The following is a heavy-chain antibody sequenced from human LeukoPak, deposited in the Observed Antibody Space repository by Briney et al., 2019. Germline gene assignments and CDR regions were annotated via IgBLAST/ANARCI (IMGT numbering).Heavy chain of an antibody. CDR1: GFTFSSYA. V-gene: IGHV3-30-3*01. J-gene: IGHJ4*02. Sequence: GGSLRLSCAASGFTFSSYAMHWVRQAPGKGLEWVAVISYDGSNKYYADSVKGRFTISRDNSKNTLYLQMNSLRAEDTAAYYCARGVISIGLPYDYWGQGTLVTVSS. D-gene: IGHD2/OR15-2a*01. CDR3: ARGVISIGLPYDY. CDR2: ISYDGSNK.